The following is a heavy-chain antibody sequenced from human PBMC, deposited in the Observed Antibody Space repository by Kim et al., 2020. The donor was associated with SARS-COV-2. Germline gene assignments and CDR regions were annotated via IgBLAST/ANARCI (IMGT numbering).Heavy chain of an antibody. D-gene: IGHD3-9*01. J-gene: IGHJ5*02. CDR2: ISSSSSYT. V-gene: IGHV3-11*05. CDR3: ARVHKDYDILTGYYYNWFDP. Sequence: GGSLRLSCAASGFTFSDYYMSWIRQAPGKGLEWVSYISSSSSYTNYADSVKGRFTISRDNAKNSLYLQMNSLRAEDTAVYYCARVHKDYDILTGYYYNWFDPWGQGTLVTVSS. CDR1: GFTFSDYY.